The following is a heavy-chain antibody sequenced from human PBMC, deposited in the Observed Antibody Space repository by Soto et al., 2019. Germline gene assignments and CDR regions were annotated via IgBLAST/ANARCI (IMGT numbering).Heavy chain of an antibody. V-gene: IGHV4-34*01. J-gene: IGHJ4*02. CDR3: AIRASYCDSSGYFDY. Sequence: SETLSLTCAVYGGSFSGCYWSWIRQTPGKGLEWIGEINHSGSTNYNPSLKSRFTISRDNSKNTLYLQMNSLRAEDTAVYYCAIRASYCDSSGYFDYWGQGTLVTVSS. CDR2: INHSGST. D-gene: IGHD3-22*01. CDR1: GGSFSGCY.